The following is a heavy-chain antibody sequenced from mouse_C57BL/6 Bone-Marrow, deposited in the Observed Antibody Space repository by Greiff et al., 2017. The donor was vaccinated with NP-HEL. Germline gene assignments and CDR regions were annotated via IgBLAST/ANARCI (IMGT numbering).Heavy chain of an antibody. CDR1: GYTFTSYW. V-gene: IGHV1-69*01. Sequence: VQLQQPGAELVMPGASVKLSCKASGYTFTSYWMHWVKQRPGQGLEWIGEIDPSDSYTNYNQKFKGKSTLTVDKSSSTAYMQLSSLTSEDSAVYCCARERGYFDYWGQGTTLTVSS. CDR2: IDPSDSYT. J-gene: IGHJ2*01. CDR3: ARERGYFDY.